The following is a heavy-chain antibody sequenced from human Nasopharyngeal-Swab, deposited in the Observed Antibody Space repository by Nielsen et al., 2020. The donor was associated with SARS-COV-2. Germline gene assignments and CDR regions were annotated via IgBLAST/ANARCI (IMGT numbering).Heavy chain of an antibody. CDR2: IHYTGNT. CDR1: GGSISSGGYF. J-gene: IGHJ1*01. CDR3: VRHRESSGWCFQH. Sequence: SETLSLTCTVSGGSISSGGYFWSWIRQHPGKGLEWIGYIHYTGNTFYNPSLESRLTISLDTSQNQFSLRLTSVTAADTAVYYCVRHRESSGWCFQHWGRGTLVTVSS. V-gene: IGHV4-31*03. D-gene: IGHD6-19*01.